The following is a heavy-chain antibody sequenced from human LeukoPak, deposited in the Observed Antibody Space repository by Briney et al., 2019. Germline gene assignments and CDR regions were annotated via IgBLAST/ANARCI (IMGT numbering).Heavy chain of an antibody. V-gene: IGHV4-61*02. D-gene: IGHD6-6*01. CDR1: GGSIGSGSYY. CDR3: AREGYSSSSDYYYYMDV. J-gene: IGHJ6*03. Sequence: SETLSLTCTVSGGSIGSGSYYWSWIRQPAGKGLEWIGRIYTSGSTNYNPSLKSRVTISVDTSKNQFSLKLSSVTAADTAVYYCAREGYSSSSDYYYYMDVWGKGTTVTVSS. CDR2: IYTSGST.